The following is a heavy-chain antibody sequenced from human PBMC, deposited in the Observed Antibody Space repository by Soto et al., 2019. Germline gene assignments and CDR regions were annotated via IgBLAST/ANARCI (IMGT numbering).Heavy chain of an antibody. V-gene: IGHV1-18*01. CDR1: GYTFTTYG. CDR3: ARDGGLGPSHFDF. Sequence: ASVKVSCMASGYTFTTYGIRWLRQAPGQGLEWMGWISAYNGNTNYAQIIQGRVTMTTDTSTSTAYMEMRSLGSDDAAVYYCARDGGLGPSHFDFWGQGTLVTVSS. D-gene: IGHD3-16*01. J-gene: IGHJ4*02. CDR2: ISAYNGNT.